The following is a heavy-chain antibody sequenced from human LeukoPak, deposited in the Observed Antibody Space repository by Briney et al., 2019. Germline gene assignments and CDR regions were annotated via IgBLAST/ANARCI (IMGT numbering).Heavy chain of an antibody. CDR1: GFTFSSSA. J-gene: IGHJ4*02. Sequence: GGSLRLSCAASGFTFSSSAMSWVRQAPGKGLEWVSAISNNGGYTYYADSVQGRFTISRDNSKNTLYLQMNSLRAEDTAVYYCAYMRGLYYGIDYWGQGTLVTVSS. CDR2: ISNNGGYT. CDR3: AYMRGLYYGIDY. V-gene: IGHV3-23*01. D-gene: IGHD3-10*01.